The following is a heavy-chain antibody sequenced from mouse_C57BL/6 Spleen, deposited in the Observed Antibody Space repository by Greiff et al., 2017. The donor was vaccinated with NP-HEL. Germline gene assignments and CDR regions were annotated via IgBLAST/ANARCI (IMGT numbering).Heavy chain of an antibody. V-gene: IGHV1-52*01. J-gene: IGHJ4*01. CDR2: IDPSDSET. Sequence: QVQLQQPGAELVRPGSSVKLSCKASGYTFTSYWMHWVKQRPIQGLEWIGNIDPSDSETHYNQKFKDKATLTVDKASSTAYMQLSSLTSEDTAVYYCAYGNYVTYAMDYWGQGTSVTVSS. D-gene: IGHD2-1*01. CDR1: GYTFTSYW. CDR3: AYGNYVTYAMDY.